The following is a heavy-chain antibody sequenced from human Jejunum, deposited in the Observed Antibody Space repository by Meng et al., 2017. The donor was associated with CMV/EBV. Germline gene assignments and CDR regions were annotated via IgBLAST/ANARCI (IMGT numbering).Heavy chain of an antibody. D-gene: IGHD3-10*01. V-gene: IGHV3-21*01. Sequence: SGFAFTYYSMNWVRQAPGKGLEWVSSISSSSSYINYADSVKGRFTISRDNAKNSLYLQMNSLRAEDTAVYYCARDHPNTGYYGMDVWGHGTTVTVSS. CDR2: ISSSSSYI. CDR3: ARDHPNTGYYGMDV. J-gene: IGHJ6*02. CDR1: GFAFTYYS.